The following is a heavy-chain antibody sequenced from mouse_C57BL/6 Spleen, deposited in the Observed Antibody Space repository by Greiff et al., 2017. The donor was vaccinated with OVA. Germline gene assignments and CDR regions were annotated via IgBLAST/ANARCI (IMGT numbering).Heavy chain of an antibody. Sequence: EVQLQQSGAELVRPGASVKLSCTASGFNIKDYYMHWVKQRPEQGLEWIGRIDPEDGDTEYAPKFQGKATMTAHTSSNTAYLQLSSLTSEDTAVYYCTKGTAQAPFAYWGQGTLVTVSA. V-gene: IGHV14-1*01. J-gene: IGHJ3*01. D-gene: IGHD3-2*02. CDR3: TKGTAQAPFAY. CDR2: IDPEDGDT. CDR1: GFNIKDYY.